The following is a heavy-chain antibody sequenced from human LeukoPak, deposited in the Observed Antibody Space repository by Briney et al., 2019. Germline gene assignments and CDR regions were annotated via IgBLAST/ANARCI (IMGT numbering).Heavy chain of an antibody. CDR1: GFTFTSSA. D-gene: IGHD3-10*01. CDR2: IVVGSGNT. J-gene: IGHJ5*02. CDR3: AAVIVGVNWFDP. V-gene: IGHV1-58*02. Sequence: TSVKVSCKASGFTFTSSAMQWVRQARGQRLEWIGWIVVGSGNTNYAQKFQERVTITRDMSTSTAYMELSSLRSEDTAVYYCAAVIVGVNWFDPWGQGTLVTVSS.